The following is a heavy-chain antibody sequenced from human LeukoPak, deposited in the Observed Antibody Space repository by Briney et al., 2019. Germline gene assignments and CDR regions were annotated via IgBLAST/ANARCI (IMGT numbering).Heavy chain of an antibody. J-gene: IGHJ4*02. CDR3: ARLYTSYFYGSGSSLDS. CDR2: INQNGSNK. D-gene: IGHD3-10*01. V-gene: IGHV3-7*01. Sequence: GGSLRLSCAASGFTFSSYCMSWVRQAPGKGLEWVANINQNGSNKYYVDSVKGRFTISRDNAKNSLYLQMNSLRAEDTAVYYGARLYTSYFYGSGSSLDSRGEGTLVTVS. CDR1: GFTFSSYC.